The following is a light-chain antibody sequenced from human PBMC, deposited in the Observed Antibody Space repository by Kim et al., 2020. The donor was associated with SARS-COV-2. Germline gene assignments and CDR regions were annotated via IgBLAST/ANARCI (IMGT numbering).Light chain of an antibody. CDR3: SSYSTTTTPEYV. Sequence: QSALTQPASVSGSPGQSITIPCSGTYSDIGAYDYVSCYQQHPGKAPKLIICDVTNRPSGVSNRFSASKSGNTASLTISGLQAEDEADYYCSSYSTTTTPEYVFGTGTKVTVL. V-gene: IGLV2-14*03. J-gene: IGLJ1*01. CDR1: YSDIGAYDY. CDR2: DVT.